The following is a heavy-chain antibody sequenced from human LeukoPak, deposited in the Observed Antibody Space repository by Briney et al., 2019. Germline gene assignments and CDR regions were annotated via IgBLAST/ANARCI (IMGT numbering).Heavy chain of an antibody. D-gene: IGHD3-22*01. CDR2: INSDASST. J-gene: IGHJ4*02. CDR1: GFTFSSSW. CDR3: AREGLMKYYDSSGYYRGVFDY. V-gene: IGHV3-74*01. Sequence: GGSLRLSCTASGFTFSSSWMHWVRQAPGKGLVWVSRINSDASSTSYADSVEGRFTISRDNAKNTLYLQMNGLRAEDTAVYYCAREGLMKYYDSSGYYRGVFDYWGQGTLVTVSS.